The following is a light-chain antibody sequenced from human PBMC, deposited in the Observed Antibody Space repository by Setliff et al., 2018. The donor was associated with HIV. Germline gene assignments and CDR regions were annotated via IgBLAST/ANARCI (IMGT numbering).Light chain of an antibody. CDR2: DVS. J-gene: IGLJ1*01. CDR1: SSDVDAYDY. Sequence: QSALTQPRSMSGSPGQSVTISCTGTSSDVDAYDYVSWYQHHPGKAPKLLIYDVSERPSGVPDRFSGSKSGNTASLTISGLQAEDEADYYCSSYTTSSTLYVFGPGTKVTVL. CDR3: SSYTTSSTLYV. V-gene: IGLV2-11*01.